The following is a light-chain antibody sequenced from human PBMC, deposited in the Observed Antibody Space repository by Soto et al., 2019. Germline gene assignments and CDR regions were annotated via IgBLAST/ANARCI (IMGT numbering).Light chain of an antibody. CDR2: DNN. CDR1: SSNIGYNS. V-gene: IGLV1-51*01. Sequence: QSVLTQPPSVSAAPGQTVAISCSGSSSNIGYNSVSWYQQTPGTAPKVVIYDNNKRPSEITDRFSGSKSGTSATLDITGLQTGDEADYYCGTWESDSYVFGSGTKLTVL. J-gene: IGLJ1*01. CDR3: GTWESDSYV.